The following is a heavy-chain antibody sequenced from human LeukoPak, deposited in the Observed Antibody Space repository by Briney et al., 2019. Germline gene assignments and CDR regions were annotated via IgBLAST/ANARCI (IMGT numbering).Heavy chain of an antibody. V-gene: IGHV3-30-3*01. CDR3: ARDLWGANSY. CDR1: GLAFSTYA. J-gene: IGHJ4*02. Sequence: GGSLRLSCAASGLAFSTYAMHWVRQAPDKGLEWMAVISYDGTNKYYSDSVKGRSTISRDNSKNTLYLQMNSLRAEDTAVYYCARDLWGANSYWGQGSLVTVSS. D-gene: IGHD2/OR15-2a*01. CDR2: ISYDGTNK.